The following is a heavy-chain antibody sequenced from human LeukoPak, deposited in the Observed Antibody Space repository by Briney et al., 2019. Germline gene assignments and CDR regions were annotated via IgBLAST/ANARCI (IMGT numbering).Heavy chain of an antibody. V-gene: IGHV1-2*02. CDR3: AKGFDAADYYWGQGGFDF. J-gene: IGHJ3*01. D-gene: IGHD3-16*01. CDR2: INPNSGDT. CDR1: GYIFTGHY. Sequence: GASVKVSCKTSGYIFTGHYLHWVRQAPGQGLEWMGWINPNSGDTNYAQKFQGKISMTADTSTSTAYMELRRLRPDDTAVYYCAKGFDAADYYWGQGGFDFWGQGTKVIVSS.